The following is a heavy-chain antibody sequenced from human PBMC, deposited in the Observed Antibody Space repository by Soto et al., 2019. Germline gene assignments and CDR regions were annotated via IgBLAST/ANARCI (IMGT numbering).Heavy chain of an antibody. V-gene: IGHV3-23*01. CDR1: GFTFSSYA. D-gene: IGHD4-17*01. Sequence: HPGGSLRLSCAASGFTFSSYAMSWVRQAPGKGLEWVSAISGSGGSTYYADSVKGRFTISRDNSKNTLYLQMNSLRAEDTAVYYCAKDTTVTYVWTFDYWGQGTLVTVSS. J-gene: IGHJ4*02. CDR2: ISGSGGST. CDR3: AKDTTVTYVWTFDY.